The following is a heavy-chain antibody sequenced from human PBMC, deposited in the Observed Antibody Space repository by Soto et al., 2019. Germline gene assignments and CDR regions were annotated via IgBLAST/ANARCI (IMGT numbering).Heavy chain of an antibody. Sequence: PSETLSLTCAVSGGSISSGGYSWSWIRQPPGKALEWIGYIYHSGSTYYKPSLKSRVTISVDRSKNQFSLILTSVTAADTAVYFCARRTTGSGWYPMIDLWGQGTLVTVSS. CDR2: IYHSGST. V-gene: IGHV4-30-2*01. J-gene: IGHJ4*02. CDR1: GGSISSGGYS. CDR3: ARRTTGSGWYPMIDL. D-gene: IGHD6-19*01.